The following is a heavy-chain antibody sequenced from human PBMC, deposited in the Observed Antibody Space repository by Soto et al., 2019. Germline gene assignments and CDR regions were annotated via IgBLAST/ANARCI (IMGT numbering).Heavy chain of an antibody. CDR2: LSFDGTNE. CDR3: ARDPGVGYCSGGSCYVPDF. D-gene: IGHD2-15*01. CDR1: GFPFSNHA. Sequence: QVHLVESGGGVVQPGRSLRLSCAATGFPFSNHAMHWVRQAPGKGLXXVALLSFDGTNEYYADSVKGRFTISRDNTNNMLFLQMNSLRPEDTAVYYCARDPGVGYCSGGSCYVPDFWGQGTLVTVSS. V-gene: IGHV3-30-3*01. J-gene: IGHJ4*02.